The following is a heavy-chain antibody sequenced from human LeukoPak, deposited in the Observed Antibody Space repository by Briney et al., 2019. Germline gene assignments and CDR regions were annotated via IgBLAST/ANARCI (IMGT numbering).Heavy chain of an antibody. CDR3: ARHGGYSGFEPGSGDFDH. CDR1: GYTFTAYW. V-gene: IGHV5-51*01. J-gene: IGHJ4*02. Sequence: GESLRISCQGSGYTFTAYWIAWVRQMPGKGLEWMGLIFPGDSDTRYSPSFLGQVTISADKSINTAYLQWSSLQASDSAICARHGGYSGFEPGSGDFDHWGQGALVTVSS. CDR2: IFPGDSDT. D-gene: IGHD5-12*01.